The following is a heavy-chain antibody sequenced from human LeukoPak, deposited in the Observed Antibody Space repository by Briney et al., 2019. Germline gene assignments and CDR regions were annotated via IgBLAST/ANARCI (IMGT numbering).Heavy chain of an antibody. CDR1: GFTFSSYA. Sequence: GGSLRLSCSASGFTFSSYAMHWVRQAPGKGLEYVSAISSNGGSTYYANSVKGRFTISRDNSKNTLYLQMSSLRAEDTAVYYCVKDYDILTGYFDYWGQGTLVTVSS. J-gene: IGHJ4*02. D-gene: IGHD3-9*01. CDR3: VKDYDILTGYFDY. V-gene: IGHV3-64D*06. CDR2: ISSNGGST.